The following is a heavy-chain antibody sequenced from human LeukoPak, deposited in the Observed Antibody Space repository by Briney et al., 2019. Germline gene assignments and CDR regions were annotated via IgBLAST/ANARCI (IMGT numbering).Heavy chain of an antibody. CDR1: GFPFNTYA. V-gene: IGHV3-23*01. CDR2: IRPTGTNT. CDR3: AKLAFYETSAPLRDIDF. Sequence: GGSLRLSCAASGFPFNTYAMSWVRQAPGKGLEYISVIRPTGTNTYYASSVKGWFTISRDDSRTMVYLQMSSLRAEDTAIYYCAKLAFYETSAPLRDIDFWGQGTLVTVSS. J-gene: IGHJ4*02. D-gene: IGHD1-14*01.